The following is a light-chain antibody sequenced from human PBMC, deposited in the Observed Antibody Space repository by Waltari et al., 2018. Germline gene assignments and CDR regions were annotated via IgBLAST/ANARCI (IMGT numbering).Light chain of an antibody. CDR1: QSISNW. J-gene: IGKJ1*01. CDR3: QQYNTYSWT. V-gene: IGKV1-5*03. Sequence: DIQMTQSPSTLSASVGDRVTITCRASQSISNWLAWYQQKPGKATKVLIYKASSLESGVPARFSGSGSGTEFTLTISSLQPDDLATYYCQQYNTYSWTFGQGTKVEIK. CDR2: KAS.